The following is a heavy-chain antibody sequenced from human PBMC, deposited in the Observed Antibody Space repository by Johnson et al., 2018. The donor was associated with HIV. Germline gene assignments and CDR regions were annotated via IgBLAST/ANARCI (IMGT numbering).Heavy chain of an antibody. V-gene: IGHV3-30*02. J-gene: IGHJ3*02. CDR3: AKDRAPAYYYDSDAAFDI. CDR2: IRYDGSNK. Sequence: QVQLVESGGGVVQSGGSLRLSCAASAFTFSRCGMHWVRQAPGKGLEWVSFIRYDGSNKYYADSVKGRFTISRDNSKNMLYLQMNSLRAEDTAVYYCAKDRAPAYYYDSDAAFDIWG. CDR1: AFTFSRCG. D-gene: IGHD3-22*01.